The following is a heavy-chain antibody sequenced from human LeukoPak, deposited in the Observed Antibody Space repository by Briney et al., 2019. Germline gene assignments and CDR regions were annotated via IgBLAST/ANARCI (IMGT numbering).Heavy chain of an antibody. CDR3: ARDSSALWLSY. J-gene: IGHJ4*02. D-gene: IGHD3-10*01. CDR2: IYYSGST. Sequence: SETLSLTCIVSGGSISSGGYYWSWIRQHPGKGLEWIGYIYYSGSTYYNPSLKSRVTISVDTSKNQFSLKLSSVTAADTAVYYCARDSSALWLSYWGQGTLVTVSS. CDR1: GGSISSGGYY. V-gene: IGHV4-31*03.